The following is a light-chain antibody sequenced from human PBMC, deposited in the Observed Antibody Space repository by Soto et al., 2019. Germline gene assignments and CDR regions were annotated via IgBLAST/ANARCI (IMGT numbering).Light chain of an antibody. CDR1: SSEVGAYNY. CDR3: SSYTRSSTVV. J-gene: IGLJ2*01. CDR2: DVT. Sequence: QSALTQPASVSGSPGQSISISSTGTSSEVGAYNYVSWYQQHPGKAPKLMIYDVTNRPSGISSRFSGSKSGNTASLTISGLQAEDEADYYCSSYTRSSTVVFGGGTKLTLL. V-gene: IGLV2-14*01.